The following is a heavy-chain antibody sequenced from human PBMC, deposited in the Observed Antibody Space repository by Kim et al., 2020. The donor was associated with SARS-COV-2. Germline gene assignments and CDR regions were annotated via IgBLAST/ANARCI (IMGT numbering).Heavy chain of an antibody. V-gene: IGHV3-30*03. CDR2: ISCDGINK. D-gene: IGHD3-22*01. CDR3: ARDQERFPYYYDSALDH. Sequence: GGSLRLSCAASGFTFNTYGIDWVRQAPGKGLEWVAGISCDGINKYYADSVKGRFTISRDNSNFTLYLRLSSLRPDDTAVYYCARDQERFPYYYDSALDHWGQGAQVTVSS. CDR1: GFTFNTYG. J-gene: IGHJ4*02.